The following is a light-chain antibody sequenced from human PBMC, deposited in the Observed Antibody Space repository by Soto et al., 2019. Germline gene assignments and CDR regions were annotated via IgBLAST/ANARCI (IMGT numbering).Light chain of an antibody. CDR1: QSVSKY. V-gene: IGKV3-11*01. CDR3: QQRHNWPRT. Sequence: ILLTQSPANRSLSPGERATLSCRASQSVSKYLAWYQQKPGRAPRLLMYDASNRDTGIPVRFSGRGSRTDCTLTISRLETEDVEVDYCQQRHNWPRTFGQGTQVDIK. CDR2: DAS. J-gene: IGKJ1*01.